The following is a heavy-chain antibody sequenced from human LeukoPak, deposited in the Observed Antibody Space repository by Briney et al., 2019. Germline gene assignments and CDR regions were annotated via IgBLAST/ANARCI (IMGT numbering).Heavy chain of an antibody. D-gene: IGHD2-2*01. J-gene: IGHJ4*02. Sequence: SETLSLTCTVSGGSISSSSYYWGWIRQPPGKGLEWIGSIYYSGSTYYNPSLKSRVTISVDTSKNQFSLKLSSVTAADTAVYYCARGRRNIVVVPASFDYWGQGTLVTVSS. V-gene: IGHV4-39*01. CDR1: GGSISSSSYY. CDR3: ARGRRNIVVVPASFDY. CDR2: IYYSGST.